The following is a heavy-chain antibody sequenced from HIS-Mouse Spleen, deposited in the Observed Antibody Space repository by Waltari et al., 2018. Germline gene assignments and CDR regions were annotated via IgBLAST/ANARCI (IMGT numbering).Heavy chain of an antibody. J-gene: IGHJ5*02. CDR2: SYYSGST. CDR3: ARSPYYDFWSGYSDNWFDP. V-gene: IGHV4-31*03. Sequence: QVQLQESGPGLVKPSQTLSLTCTVSGGSISSGGYYWSWIRQHPGKGLEWIGYSYYSGSTSSNPSLKSRVTISVDTSKNQFSLKLGSVTAAGTAVYYCARSPYYDFWSGYSDNWFDPWGQGTLVTVSS. CDR1: GGSISSGGYY. D-gene: IGHD3-3*01.